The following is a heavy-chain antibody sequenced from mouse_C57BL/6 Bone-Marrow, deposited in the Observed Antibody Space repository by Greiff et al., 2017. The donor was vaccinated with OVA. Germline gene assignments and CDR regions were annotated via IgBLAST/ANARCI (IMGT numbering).Heavy chain of an antibody. CDR1: GFTFSSYG. CDR3: ARHWGLPLYAMDY. V-gene: IGHV5-6*02. Sequence: EVKLVESGGDLVKPGGSLKLSCAASGFTFSSYGMSWVRQTPDKRLEWVATISSGGSYTYYPDSVKGRFTISRDNAKNTLYLQMSSLKSEDTAIYYCARHWGLPLYAMDYWGQGTSVTVSS. J-gene: IGHJ4*01. CDR2: ISSGGSYT. D-gene: IGHD2-2*01.